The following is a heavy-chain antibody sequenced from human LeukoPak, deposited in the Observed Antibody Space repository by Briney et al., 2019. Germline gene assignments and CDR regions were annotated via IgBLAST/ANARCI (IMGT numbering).Heavy chain of an antibody. Sequence: PGGSLRLSXAASGFTFSSYGMHWVRQAPGKGLEWEAVIWYDGSNKYYADSVKGRFTISRDNSKNTLYLQMNSLRAEDTAVYYCAKDPSYGGKAFDYWGQGTLVTVSS. J-gene: IGHJ4*02. CDR3: AKDPSYGGKAFDY. V-gene: IGHV3-33*06. CDR1: GFTFSSYG. D-gene: IGHD4-23*01. CDR2: IWYDGSNK.